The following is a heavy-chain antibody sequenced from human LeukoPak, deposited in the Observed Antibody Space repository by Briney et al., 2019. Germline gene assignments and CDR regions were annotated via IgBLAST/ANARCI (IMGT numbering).Heavy chain of an antibody. CDR3: ANSIYCGGDCSYFDY. D-gene: IGHD2-21*02. J-gene: IGHJ4*02. Sequence: PGGSLRLSCAASGFTFSSYSMNWVRQAPGKGLEWVSSISSSSSYIYYADSVKGRFTISRDNAKNSLYLQMNSLRAEDTAVYYCANSIYCGGDCSYFDYWGQGTLVTVSS. CDR1: GFTFSSYS. CDR2: ISSSSSYI. V-gene: IGHV3-21*01.